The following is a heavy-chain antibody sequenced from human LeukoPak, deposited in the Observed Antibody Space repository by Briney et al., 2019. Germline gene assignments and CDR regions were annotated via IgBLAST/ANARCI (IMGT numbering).Heavy chain of an antibody. V-gene: IGHV4-4*07. J-gene: IGHJ4*02. CDR3: ARDTYNYGSSAYYFDY. CDR2: IYTTGST. D-gene: IGHD5-18*01. CDR1: GGSISSYY. Sequence: SETLSLTCTVSGGSISSYYWSWIRQSAEKGLEWIGRIYTTGSTNYNPSLKSRVTMSVDTSKNQFSLKLSSVTAADTAVYYCARDTYNYGSSAYYFDYWGQGTLVTVSS.